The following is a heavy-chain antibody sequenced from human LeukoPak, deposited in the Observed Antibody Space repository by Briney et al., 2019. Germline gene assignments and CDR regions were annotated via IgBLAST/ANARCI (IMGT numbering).Heavy chain of an antibody. CDR1: GYTLTDYY. CDR2: INPNSGGT. D-gene: IGHD3-10*01. CDR3: ARDPRITMARGVSYFDY. V-gene: IGHV1-2*06. J-gene: IGHJ4*02. Sequence: ASVKVSCKASGYTLTDYYMHWVRQAPGQGLEWMGRINPNSGGTNYAQKFQGRVTMTRDTSISTVYMELSRLRSDDTAVYYCARDPRITMARGVSYFDYWGQGTLVTVSS.